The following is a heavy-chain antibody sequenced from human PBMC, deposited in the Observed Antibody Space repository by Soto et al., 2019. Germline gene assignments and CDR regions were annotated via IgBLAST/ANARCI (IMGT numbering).Heavy chain of an antibody. CDR1: GGTFSSYT. J-gene: IGHJ6*03. CDR2: IIPILGIA. Sequence: QVQLVQSGAEVKKPGSSVKVSCKASGGTFSSYTISWVRQAPGQGLEWMGRIIPILGIANYAQKFQGRVTITADKSTSTAYMELSSLRSEYTAVYYCARETMVRGVIIAYYYYMDVWGKGTTVTVSS. D-gene: IGHD3-10*01. V-gene: IGHV1-69*08. CDR3: ARETMVRGVIIAYYYYMDV.